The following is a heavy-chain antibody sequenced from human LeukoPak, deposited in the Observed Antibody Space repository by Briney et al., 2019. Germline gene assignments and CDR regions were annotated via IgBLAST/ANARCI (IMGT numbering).Heavy chain of an antibody. CDR1: GGSISSYY. CDR2: IYYSGST. D-gene: IGHD3-9*01. CDR3: ARFDNGEAALN. Sequence: SETLSLTCTVSGGSISSYYWSWIRQPPGKGLEWIGYIYYSGSTNYNPSLKSRVTISVDTSKSQFSLKLSSVTAADTAVYYCARFDNGEAALNWGQGTLVTVSS. J-gene: IGHJ4*02. V-gene: IGHV4-59*01.